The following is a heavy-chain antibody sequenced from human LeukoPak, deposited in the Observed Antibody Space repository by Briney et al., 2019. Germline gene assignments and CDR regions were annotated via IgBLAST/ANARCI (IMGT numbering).Heavy chain of an antibody. Sequence: SETLSLTCAVYGGSFSGYYWSWIRQPPRKGLEWICEINHSGGTNYNPSLKSRVTVSVDTSKNQFSLKLSSVTAADTAVYYCARGGGNLLPYFGPKYYYYMDVWGKGTTATVSS. CDR2: INHSGGT. CDR3: ARGGGNLLPYFGPKYYYYMDV. J-gene: IGHJ6*03. CDR1: GGSFSGYY. V-gene: IGHV4-34*01. D-gene: IGHD3-9*01.